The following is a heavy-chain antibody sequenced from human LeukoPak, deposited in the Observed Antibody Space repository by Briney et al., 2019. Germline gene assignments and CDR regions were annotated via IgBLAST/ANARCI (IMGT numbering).Heavy chain of an antibody. CDR2: MNPHNGGT. CDR1: GYTFTDYY. J-gene: IGHJ3*02. V-gene: IGHV1-2*02. Sequence: ASVKVSCKASGYTFTDYYIHWVRQAPGQGLEWMGWMNPHNGGTKFAQRFQGRVTLTRDTSITTAHMGVTRLISDDTATYYCARRAGGSSGSNFAFDIWGQGTMVTVSS. D-gene: IGHD3-22*01. CDR3: ARRAGGSSGSNFAFDI.